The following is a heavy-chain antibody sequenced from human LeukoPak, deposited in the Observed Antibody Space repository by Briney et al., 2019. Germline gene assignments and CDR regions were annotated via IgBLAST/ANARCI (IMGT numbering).Heavy chain of an antibody. CDR3: ATLRTSWG. J-gene: IGHJ4*02. V-gene: IGHV3-9*01. Sequence: PGRSLRLSCAASGFTFDDYAMHWVRHAPGKGLEWVSGISWNSGSIGYADSVKGRFTISRDNAKNSLYLQMNSLRAEDTALYYCATLRTSWGWGQGTLVTVSS. CDR2: ISWNSGSI. D-gene: IGHD2-2*01. CDR1: GFTFDDYA.